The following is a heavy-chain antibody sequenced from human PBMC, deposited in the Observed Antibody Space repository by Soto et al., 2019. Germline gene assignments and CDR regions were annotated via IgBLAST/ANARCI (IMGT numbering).Heavy chain of an antibody. CDR2: ISYDGSNK. CDR1: GFTFSSYG. D-gene: IGHD3-10*01. CDR3: AKDGRFGELSGVGLDY. J-gene: IGHJ4*02. V-gene: IGHV3-30*18. Sequence: GGSLRLSCAASGFTFSSYGMHWVRQAPGKGLEWVAVISYDGSNKYYADSVKGRFTISRDNSKNTLYLQMNSLRAEDTAVYYCAKDGRFGELSGVGLDYWGQGTLVTVSS.